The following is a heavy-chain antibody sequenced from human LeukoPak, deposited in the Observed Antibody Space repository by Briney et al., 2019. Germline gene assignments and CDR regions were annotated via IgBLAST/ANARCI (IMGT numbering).Heavy chain of an antibody. J-gene: IGHJ1*01. CDR2: INPSGGST. CDR1: GYTFTNYG. V-gene: IGHV1-46*01. D-gene: IGHD6-6*01. Sequence: ASVKVSCKASGYTFTNYGISWVRQAPGQGLEWMGIINPSGGSTSYAQKFQGRVTMTRDTSTSTVYMELSSLRSEDTAVYYCARGVRIAARLTEYFQHWGQGTLVTVSS. CDR3: ARGVRIAARLTEYFQH.